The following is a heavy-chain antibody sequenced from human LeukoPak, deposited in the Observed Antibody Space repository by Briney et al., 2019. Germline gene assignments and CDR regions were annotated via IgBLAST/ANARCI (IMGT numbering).Heavy chain of an antibody. Sequence: SETLSLTCAVYGGSFSGYYWSWIRQPPGKGLEWIGEINHSGSTNYNPSLKSRVTLSLDTSKNQFSLKLSSVTAADTAVYYCARHRDRNYYGSGSYSDWGQGTLVTVSS. D-gene: IGHD3-10*01. V-gene: IGHV4-34*01. CDR1: GGSFSGYY. J-gene: IGHJ4*02. CDR3: ARHRDRNYYGSGSYSD. CDR2: INHSGST.